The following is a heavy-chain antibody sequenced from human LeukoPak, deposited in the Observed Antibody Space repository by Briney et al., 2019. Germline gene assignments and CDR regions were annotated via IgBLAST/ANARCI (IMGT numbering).Heavy chain of an antibody. CDR1: GGSISSYY. D-gene: IGHD5-24*01. Sequence: SETLSLTCTVSGGSISSYYWSWIRQPPGKGLEWIGEINHSGSTNYNPSLKSRVTISVDTSKNQFSLKLSSVTAADTAVYYCARRDGYNYGRPYWGQGTLVTVSS. J-gene: IGHJ4*02. CDR3: ARRDGYNYGRPY. CDR2: INHSGST. V-gene: IGHV4-34*01.